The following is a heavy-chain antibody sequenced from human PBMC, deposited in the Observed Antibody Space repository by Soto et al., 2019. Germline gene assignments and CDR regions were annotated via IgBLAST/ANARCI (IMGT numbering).Heavy chain of an antibody. D-gene: IGHD3-10*02. CDR3: AHVFTYLAPFDS. Sequence: QITLKESGPTLVKPTQTLTLTCTFSGFSLSTSGVGVGWIRQPPGKALEWLGSIYWDEDKRYSPSLKSRLTITTDTSKSQVVLTMTNMDPVDTATYYCAHVFTYLAPFDSWGQGTLVTVSA. J-gene: IGHJ5*01. CDR1: GFSLSTSGVG. CDR2: IYWDEDK. V-gene: IGHV2-5*02.